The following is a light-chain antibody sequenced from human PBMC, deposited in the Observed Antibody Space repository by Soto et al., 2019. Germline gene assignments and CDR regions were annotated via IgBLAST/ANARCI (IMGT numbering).Light chain of an antibody. V-gene: IGLV2-23*01. CDR3: SSYAGSSSVV. Sequence: QSALTQPASVSGSPGQSITISCTGSSSDDGNYDVVSWYQHHPGKAPKLMIYQDIKRPSGVSNRFSGSKSGNTASLTISGLQAEDEADYYCSSYAGSSSVVFGTGTKLTVL. J-gene: IGLJ1*01. CDR2: QDI. CDR1: SSDDGNYDV.